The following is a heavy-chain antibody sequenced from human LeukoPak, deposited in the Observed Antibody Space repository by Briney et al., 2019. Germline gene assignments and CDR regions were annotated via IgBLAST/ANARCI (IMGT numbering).Heavy chain of an antibody. J-gene: IGHJ3*02. D-gene: IGHD3-3*01. V-gene: IGHV3-33*01. Sequence: GGSLRLSCAASGFTFSSYGMHRVRQAPGKGLEWVAVIWYDGSNKYYADSVKGRFTISRDNSKNTLYLQMNSLRAEDTAVYYCARLGTIFGVSDAFDIWGQGTMVTVSS. CDR2: IWYDGSNK. CDR1: GFTFSSYG. CDR3: ARLGTIFGVSDAFDI.